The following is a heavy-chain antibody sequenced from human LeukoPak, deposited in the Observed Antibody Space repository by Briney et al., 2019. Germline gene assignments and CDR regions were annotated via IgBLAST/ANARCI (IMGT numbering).Heavy chain of an antibody. D-gene: IGHD5-12*01. CDR3: ARDGDIVATVRSFDY. V-gene: IGHV3-20*04. J-gene: IGHJ4*02. CDR2: INWNGGST. Sequence: GGSLRLSCAASGFTFSDYYMSWIRQAPGKGLEWVSGINWNGGSTGYADSVKGRFTISRDNAKNSLYLQMNSLRAEDTALYYCARDGDIVATVRSFDYWGQGTLVTVSS. CDR1: GFTFSDYY.